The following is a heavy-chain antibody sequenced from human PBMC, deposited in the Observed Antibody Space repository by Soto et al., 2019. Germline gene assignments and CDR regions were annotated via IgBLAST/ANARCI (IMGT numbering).Heavy chain of an antibody. CDR2: IIPIFGTA. D-gene: IGHD3-3*01. CDR1: GGTLSSYA. J-gene: IGHJ6*02. V-gene: IGHV1-69*13. Sequence: SVGVSCKASGGTLSSYAISWVRQAPGQGLEWMGGIIPIFGTANYAQKFQGRVTITADESTSTAYMELSSLRSDDTAVYYCARDQGITTFGVYSMYYYGMDVWGQGTTVTVSS. CDR3: ARDQGITTFGVYSMYYYGMDV.